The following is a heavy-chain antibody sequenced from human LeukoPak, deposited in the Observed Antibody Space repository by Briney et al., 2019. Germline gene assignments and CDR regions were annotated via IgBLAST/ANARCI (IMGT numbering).Heavy chain of an antibody. Sequence: SVKVSCKASGGTFSSYAISWARQAPGQGLEWMGRIIPILGIANYAQKFQGRVTITADKSTSTAYMELSSLRSEDTAVYYCANGIAVAGRDAFDIWGQGTMVTVSS. CDR1: GGTFSSYA. V-gene: IGHV1-69*04. CDR3: ANGIAVAGRDAFDI. CDR2: IIPILGIA. J-gene: IGHJ3*02. D-gene: IGHD6-19*01.